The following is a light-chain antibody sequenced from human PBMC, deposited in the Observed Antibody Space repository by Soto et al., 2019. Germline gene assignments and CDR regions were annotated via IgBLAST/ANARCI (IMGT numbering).Light chain of an antibody. V-gene: IGKV3-15*01. CDR2: DAS. CDR3: QQYNKWPPT. CDR1: HRVNTY. Sequence: ERLMTQCPATLSVSPGEGATRSCRASHRVNTYLAWYQQRPGQAPRLLIYDASTRATGIPARFSGSDSGTGFTLTITGLQSEDLAVYFCQQYNKWPPTFGQGTKVDIK. J-gene: IGKJ1*01.